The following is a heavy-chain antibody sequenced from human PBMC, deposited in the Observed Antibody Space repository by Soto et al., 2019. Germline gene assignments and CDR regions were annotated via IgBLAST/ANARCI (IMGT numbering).Heavy chain of an antibody. D-gene: IGHD4-17*01. CDR1: GYTLTELS. V-gene: IGHV1-24*01. CDR2: FDPEDGET. Sequence: ASVKVSCKVSGYTLTELSMHWVRQAPGKGLEWMGGFDPEDGETIYAQKFQGRVTMTEDTSTDTAYMELSSLRSEDTAVYYCATGGMTTVTKDLNYYYYYYMDVWGKGTTVTVSS. CDR3: ATGGMTTVTKDLNYYYYYYMDV. J-gene: IGHJ6*03.